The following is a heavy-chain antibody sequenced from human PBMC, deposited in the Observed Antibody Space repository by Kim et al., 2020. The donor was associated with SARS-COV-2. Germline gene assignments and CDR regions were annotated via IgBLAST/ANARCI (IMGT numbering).Heavy chain of an antibody. CDR3: ARGGKRLYYYGSGTLGY. V-gene: IGHV1-8*01. D-gene: IGHD3-10*01. CDR2: MNPNSGNT. J-gene: IGHJ4*02. CDR1: GYTFTSYD. Sequence: ASVKVSCKASGYTFTSYDINWVRQATGQGLEWMGWMNPNSGNTGYAQKFQGRVTMTRNTSISTAYMELSSLRSEDTAVYYCARGGKRLYYYGSGTLGYWGQGTLVTVSS.